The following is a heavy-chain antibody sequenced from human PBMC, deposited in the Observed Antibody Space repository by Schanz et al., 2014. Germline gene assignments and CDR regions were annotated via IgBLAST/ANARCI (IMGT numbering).Heavy chain of an antibody. CDR3: ARGLIAAAGGAFDY. CDR2: ISGSGGST. D-gene: IGHD6-13*01. CDR1: GFTFSSYA. Sequence: VQVVQSGGGLVQPGGSLRLSCAASGFTFSSYAMSWVRQAPGKGLEWVSAISGSGGSTYYADSVRGRFTMSRDNSKNTLYLQMNSLRAGDAAVYYCARGLIAAAGGAFDYWGQGTLVAVSA. J-gene: IGHJ4*02. V-gene: IGHV3-23*04.